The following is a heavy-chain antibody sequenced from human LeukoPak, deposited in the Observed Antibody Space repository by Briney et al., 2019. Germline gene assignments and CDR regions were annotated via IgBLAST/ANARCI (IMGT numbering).Heavy chain of an antibody. J-gene: IGHJ3*02. CDR3: TRRYNYDSSGYYYVRDAFDI. Sequence: GSLRLSCTASGFTFGDYVISWVRQAPGKGLEGVGFIRSKAYGRTTKTAASVKGRFTISRDDSSSIAYLQMNSLKTEDTAVYYCTRRYNYDSSGYYYVRDAFDIWGQGTMVTVSS. CDR1: GFTFGDYV. V-gene: IGHV3-49*04. CDR2: IRSKAYGRTT. D-gene: IGHD3-22*01.